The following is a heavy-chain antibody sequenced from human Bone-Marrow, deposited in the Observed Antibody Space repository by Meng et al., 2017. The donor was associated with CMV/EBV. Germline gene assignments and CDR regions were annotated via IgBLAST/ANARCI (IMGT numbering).Heavy chain of an antibody. CDR3: TTYLADLASGDY. D-gene: IGHD3-10*01. CDR2: MYEMKDGGPR. J-gene: IGHJ4*02. CDR1: GFTFTRAW. V-gene: IGHV3-15*01. Sequence: GGSLRLSCSGSGFTFTRAWVTWVRQAPGKGLEWLGRMYEMKDGGPRQYAEAVKGRFTVSRDDSKNTFYLQMNGLKFEDTAVYYCTTYLADLASGDYWGRGTLVTVSS.